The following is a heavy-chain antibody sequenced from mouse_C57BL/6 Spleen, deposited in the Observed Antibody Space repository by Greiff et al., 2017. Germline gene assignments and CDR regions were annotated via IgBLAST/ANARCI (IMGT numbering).Heavy chain of an antibody. D-gene: IGHD2-4*01. Sequence: QVQLQQPGAELVRPGSSVKLSCKASGYTFTSSWMHWVKPRPIQGLEWIGNIDPSDSETHYNQKFKDKATLTVDKSSSTAYMQLSSLTSEDSAVYYCERDDYDVGGDAMDYWGQGTSVTVSS. CDR3: ERDDYDVGGDAMDY. CDR1: GYTFTSSW. V-gene: IGHV1-52*01. J-gene: IGHJ4*01. CDR2: IDPSDSET.